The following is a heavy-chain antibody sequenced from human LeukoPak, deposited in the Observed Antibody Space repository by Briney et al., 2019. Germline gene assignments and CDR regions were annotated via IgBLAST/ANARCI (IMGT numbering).Heavy chain of an antibody. J-gene: IGHJ4*02. CDR1: GFTFRSYW. D-gene: IGHD3/OR15-3a*01. V-gene: IGHV3-7*01. CDR2: IKEDGSEK. Sequence: GGSLRLSCATSGFTFRSYWMNWIRQAPGQGLEWVANIKEDGSEKNYVDSVKGRFTISRDNAKNSLYLQMNSLRVEDTAVYYCARGPSSLRDSYDYWGQGTLVIVSS. CDR3: ARGPSSLRDSYDY.